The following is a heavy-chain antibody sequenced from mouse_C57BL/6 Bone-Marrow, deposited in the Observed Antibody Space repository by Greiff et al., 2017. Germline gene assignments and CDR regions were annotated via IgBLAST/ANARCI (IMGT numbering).Heavy chain of an antibody. J-gene: IGHJ2*01. CDR2: FYPGSGSI. D-gene: IGHD2-4*01. CDR3: ARLCYYEYYFDY. V-gene: IGHV1-62-2*01. CDR1: GYTFTEYT. Sequence: VQVVESGAELVKPGASVKLSCKASGYTFTEYTIHWVKQRSGQGLEWIGWFYPGSGSIKYNEKFKDKATLTADTSSSTVYMELSRLTSEDSAVYVCARLCYYEYYFDYWGQGTTLTVSS.